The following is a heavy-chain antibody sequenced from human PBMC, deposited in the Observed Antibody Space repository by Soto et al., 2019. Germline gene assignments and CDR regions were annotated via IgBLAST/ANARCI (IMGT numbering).Heavy chain of an antibody. CDR1: GYTFTSYA. CDR2: INAGNGNT. Sequence: GASVKVSCKASGYTFTSYAMHWVRQAPGQRLEWMGWINAGNGNTKYSQKIQGRVTITRDTSASTAYMELSSLRSEDTAIYYCARESDYYDTFDPWGQGTLVTVSS. V-gene: IGHV1-3*01. D-gene: IGHD3-22*01. CDR3: ARESDYYDTFDP. J-gene: IGHJ5*02.